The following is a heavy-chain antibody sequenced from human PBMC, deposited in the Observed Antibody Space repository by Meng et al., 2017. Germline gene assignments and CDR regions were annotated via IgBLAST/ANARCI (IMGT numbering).Heavy chain of an antibody. D-gene: IGHD3-10*01. J-gene: IGHJ5*02. CDR1: GFTFSSYW. CDR2: IKSDGSNT. Sequence: EVQLVESGGGLVQPGGSLRLSCAASGFTFSSYWMHWVCQAPGKGLECVSRIKSDGSNTNYAESVKGRFTISRDNAQNTLYLQMNSLRAEDTAVYYCGRASWGGVDQWGQGTLVTVSS. V-gene: IGHV3-74*01. CDR3: GRASWGGVDQ.